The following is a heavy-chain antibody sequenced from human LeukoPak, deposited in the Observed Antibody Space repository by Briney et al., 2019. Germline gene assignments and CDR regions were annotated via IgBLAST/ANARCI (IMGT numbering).Heavy chain of an antibody. V-gene: IGHV3-21*01. CDR3: ARRFFYGSGNSLDP. J-gene: IGHJ5*02. D-gene: IGHD3-10*01. CDR2: ISSSSSYM. Sequence: GGSLRLSCAASGFTFSSYSMNWVRQAPGKGLEWVSSISSSSSYMYYADSVKGRFTISRDNAKNSLYLQMNSLRAEDTAVYYCARRFFYGSGNSLDPWGQGTLVTVSS. CDR1: GFTFSSYS.